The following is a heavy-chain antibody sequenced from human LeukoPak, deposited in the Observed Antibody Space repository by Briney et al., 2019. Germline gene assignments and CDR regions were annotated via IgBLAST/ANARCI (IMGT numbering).Heavy chain of an antibody. CDR1: GGSVSSGSYY. V-gene: IGHV4-61*01. CDR3: ASGARYFDRGYYAMDV. J-gene: IGHJ6*04. CDR2: IYYSGST. Sequence: PSETLSLTCTVSGGSVSSGSYYWSWIRQPPGKGLEWIGYIYYSGSTNYNPSLKSRVTISVDTSKNQFSLKLSSVTAADTAVYYCASGARYFDRGYYAMDVWGKGTTVTVSS. D-gene: IGHD3-9*01.